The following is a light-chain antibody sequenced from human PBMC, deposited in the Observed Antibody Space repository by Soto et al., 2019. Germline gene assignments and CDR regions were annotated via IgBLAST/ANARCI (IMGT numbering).Light chain of an antibody. J-gene: IGLJ2*01. V-gene: IGLV2-14*03. Sequence: QSALTQPASVSGSPGQSITISCTGTSSDVGSYNYVSWYQQHPGKAPQLMIYDVTNRPSGVSDRFSGSKSGNTASLTISGLQAEDEGDYYCSSYTGSNTLVFGGGTKLTVL. CDR2: DVT. CDR3: SSYTGSNTLV. CDR1: SSDVGSYNY.